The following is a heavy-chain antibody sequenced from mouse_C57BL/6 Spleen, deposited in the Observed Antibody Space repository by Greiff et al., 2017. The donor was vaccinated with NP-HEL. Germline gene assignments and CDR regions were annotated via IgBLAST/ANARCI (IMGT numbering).Heavy chain of an antibody. CDR2: INPNYGTT. CDR1: GYSFTDYN. J-gene: IGHJ4*01. Sequence: VQLKESGPELVKPGASVKISCKASGYSFTDYNMNWVKQSNGKSLEWIGVINPNYGTTSYNQKFKGKATLTVDQSSSTAYMQLNSLTSEDSAVYYCARSDDYDDGYAMDYWGQGTSVTVSS. CDR3: ARSDDYDDGYAMDY. V-gene: IGHV1-39*01. D-gene: IGHD2-4*01.